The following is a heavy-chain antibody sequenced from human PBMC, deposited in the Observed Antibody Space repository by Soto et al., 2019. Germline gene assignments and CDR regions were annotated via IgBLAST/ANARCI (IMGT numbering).Heavy chain of an antibody. CDR2: ISNSGDR. D-gene: IGHD3-10*01. J-gene: IGHJ6*02. CDR1: GFSFSSYA. CDR3: AKPKYRGVVVNV. V-gene: IGHV3-23*01. Sequence: VQVLESGGALVQPGGSLRLSCAASGFSFSSYAMYWVRQAPGKGLEWVSTISNSGDRYYADSVEGRFIISRDNSKDTVYLQMNSLRAEDTAVYYCAKPKYRGVVVNVWGQGTTVTVSS.